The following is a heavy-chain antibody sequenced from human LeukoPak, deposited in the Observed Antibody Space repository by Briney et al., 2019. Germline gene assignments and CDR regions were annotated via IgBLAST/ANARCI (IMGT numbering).Heavy chain of an antibody. V-gene: IGHV4-59*01. Sequence: SETLSLTCIVSGGSIGSYYWSWIRQPPGKGLEWIGYINYSGTTNYNPSLKSRVSISIDTSKNQFSLKVSSVTAADTAMYYCARFWSGTRIDSWGQGTLVTVSS. CDR2: INYSGTT. J-gene: IGHJ4*02. CDR3: ARFWSGTRIDS. D-gene: IGHD3-3*01. CDR1: GGSIGSYY.